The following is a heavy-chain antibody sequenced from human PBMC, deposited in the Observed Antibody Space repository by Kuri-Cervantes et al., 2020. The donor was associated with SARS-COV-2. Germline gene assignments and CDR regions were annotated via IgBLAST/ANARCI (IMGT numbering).Heavy chain of an antibody. CDR3: ARLISPSHYYYGMDV. CDR2: IWYDGSNK. D-gene: IGHD2-15*01. CDR1: GFTFSSYA. V-gene: IGHV3-33*08. Sequence: SSPASGFTFSSYAMHLVRQAPGKGLEWVAVIWYDGSNKYYADSVKGRFTISRDNSKNTLYLQMNSLKASDTAMYYCARLISPSHYYYGMDVWGQGTTVTVSS. J-gene: IGHJ6*02.